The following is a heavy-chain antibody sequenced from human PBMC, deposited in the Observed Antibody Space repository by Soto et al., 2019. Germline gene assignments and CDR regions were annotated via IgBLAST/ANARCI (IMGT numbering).Heavy chain of an antibody. Sequence: DVQLLESGGGLVQPGGSLRLSCAASGFTFRSYAMSWVRQAPGKGLEWVSGISGSGISTHYADSVKGRFTVSRHNSKNQLYLQMNSLRAEDTAVYNCAKEPVGPDWYFDLWGRGTLVTVSS. CDR2: ISGSGIST. CDR3: AKEPVGPDWYFDL. J-gene: IGHJ2*01. CDR1: GFTFRSYA. V-gene: IGHV3-23*01.